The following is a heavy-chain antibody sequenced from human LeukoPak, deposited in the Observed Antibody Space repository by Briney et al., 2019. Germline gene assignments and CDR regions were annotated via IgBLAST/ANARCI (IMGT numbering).Heavy chain of an antibody. V-gene: IGHV3-21*01. J-gene: IGHJ6*02. Sequence: GGSLRLSCAASGFTFSSYSMNWVRPAPRKGLEWVSSISSSSSYIYYADSVKGRFTISRDNAKNSLYLQMNSLRAEDTAVYYCARGLDSSSWYVHYYYYGMDVWGQGTTVTVSS. CDR1: GFTFSSYS. CDR2: ISSSSSYI. D-gene: IGHD6-13*01. CDR3: ARGLDSSSWYVHYYYYGMDV.